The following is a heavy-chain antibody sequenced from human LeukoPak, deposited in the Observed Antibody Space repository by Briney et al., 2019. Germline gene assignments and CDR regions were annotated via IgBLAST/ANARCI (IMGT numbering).Heavy chain of an antibody. CDR3: ARASCGYYPKAWYFDL. CDR1: GGSFSGYY. CDR2: INHSGST. V-gene: IGHV4-34*01. Sequence: SETLSLTCAVYGGSFSGYYWSWIRQTPGKGPEWIGEINHSGSTNYNPSLKSRVTISVDTSKNQFSLKLSSVTAADTAMYYCARASCGYYPKAWYFDLWGRGTLVTVSS. D-gene: IGHD3-22*01. J-gene: IGHJ2*01.